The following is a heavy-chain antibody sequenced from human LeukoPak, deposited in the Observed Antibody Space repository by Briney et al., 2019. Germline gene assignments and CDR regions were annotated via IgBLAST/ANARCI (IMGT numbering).Heavy chain of an antibody. D-gene: IGHD6-6*01. Sequence: NPGGSLRLSCAASGFTFSDYYMSWIRQAPGKGLEWVSYISSSGSTIYYADSVKGRFTISRDNAKNSLYLQMNSLRAEDTAVYYCTTGLAQEARPRGLRGDYWGQGTLVTVSS. CDR2: ISSSGSTI. CDR1: GFTFSDYY. J-gene: IGHJ4*02. CDR3: TTGLAQEARPRGLRGDY. V-gene: IGHV3-11*01.